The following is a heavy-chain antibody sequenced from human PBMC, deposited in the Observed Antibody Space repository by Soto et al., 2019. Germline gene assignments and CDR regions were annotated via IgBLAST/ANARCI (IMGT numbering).Heavy chain of an antibody. D-gene: IGHD3-3*01. CDR1: GFTFSSYW. CDR3: AREITIFGVVITLNYYGMDV. Sequence: VGSLRLSFAASGFTFSSYWMSWVRPAPGKGMEWVANIKKDGREKYYVDYVKGRFTITRDNAKNSLYLQMNSLRAEDTAVYYCAREITIFGVVITLNYYGMDVWGQGT. CDR2: IKKDGREK. V-gene: IGHV3-7*05. J-gene: IGHJ6*02.